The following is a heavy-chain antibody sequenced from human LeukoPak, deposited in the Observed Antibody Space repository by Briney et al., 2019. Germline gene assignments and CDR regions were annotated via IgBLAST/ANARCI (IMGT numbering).Heavy chain of an antibody. Sequence: ASVKVSCRASGYTFTSYGISWVRQAPGQGLEGMGWISAYNGNTNYAQKLQGRVTMTTDTSTSTAYMELRSLRSDDTAVYYCARVGSGWPGYYFDYWGQGTLVTVSS. D-gene: IGHD6-19*01. CDR1: GYTFTSYG. CDR2: ISAYNGNT. CDR3: ARVGSGWPGYYFDY. V-gene: IGHV1-18*01. J-gene: IGHJ4*02.